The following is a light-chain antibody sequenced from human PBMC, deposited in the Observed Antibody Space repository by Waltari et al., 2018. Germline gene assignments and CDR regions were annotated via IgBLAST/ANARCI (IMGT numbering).Light chain of an antibody. V-gene: IGKV1D-13*01. Sequence: AIQLTPSPSSLSASVGDRVTITCRASQYISTALAWYQQKSGEAPQLLLYDASTLGSGVPSRFSGSGTGTDFTLTISRLQPEDFSTYHCQQFHNDPPTFGQGTRLEIK. J-gene: IGKJ5*01. CDR3: QQFHNDPPT. CDR2: DAS. CDR1: QYISTA.